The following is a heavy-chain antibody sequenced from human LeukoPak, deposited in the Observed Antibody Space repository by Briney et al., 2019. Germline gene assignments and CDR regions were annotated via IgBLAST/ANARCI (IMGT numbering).Heavy chain of an antibody. V-gene: IGHV3-74*01. Sequence: PGGSLRLSCAASGFTFSNYWMSWVRQAPGKGLVWVSRIKSDGSTNYADSVKGRFTISRDNAKNTVSLQMNSLRPEDTGVYYCTRAPSEIGGYYPEYFRHWGQGTLVTVSS. J-gene: IGHJ1*01. CDR2: IKSDGST. CDR1: GFTFSNYW. D-gene: IGHD3-22*01. CDR3: TRAPSEIGGYYPEYFRH.